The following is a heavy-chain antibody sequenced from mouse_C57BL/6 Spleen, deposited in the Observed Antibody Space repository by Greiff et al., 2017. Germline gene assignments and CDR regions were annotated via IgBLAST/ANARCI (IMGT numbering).Heavy chain of an antibody. V-gene: IGHV1-55*01. Sequence: QVQLQQPGAELVKPGASVKMSCKASGYTFTSYWITWVKQRPGQGLEWIGDIYPGSGSTNYNEKFKSKATLTVDTSSSTAYMQLSSLTSEDSAVYDCAIYYDYDDAYYFDYWGQGTTLTVSS. J-gene: IGHJ2*01. D-gene: IGHD2-4*01. CDR3: AIYYDYDDAYYFDY. CDR1: GYTFTSYW. CDR2: IYPGSGST.